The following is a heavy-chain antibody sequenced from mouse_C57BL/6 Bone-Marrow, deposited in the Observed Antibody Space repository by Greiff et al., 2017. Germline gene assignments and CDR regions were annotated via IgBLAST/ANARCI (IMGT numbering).Heavy chain of an antibody. J-gene: IGHJ1*03. V-gene: IGHV1-81*01. CDR3: ARGGRITTVVARYFDV. CDR1: GYTFTSYG. CDR2: IYPRSGNT. D-gene: IGHD1-1*01. Sequence: QVQLQQSGAELARPGASVKLSCKASGYTFTSYGISWVKQRTGQGLEWIGEIYPRSGNTYYNEKFKGKATLTADKSSSTAYMELRSLTSEDSAVYFCARGGRITTVVARYFDVWGTGTTVTVSS.